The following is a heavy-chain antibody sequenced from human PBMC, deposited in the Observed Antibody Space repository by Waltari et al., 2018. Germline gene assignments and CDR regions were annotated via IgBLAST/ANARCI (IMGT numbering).Heavy chain of an antibody. J-gene: IGHJ4*02. CDR1: GGTFSSYT. CDR3: ARDPLQDYYDSSGYFFD. CDR2: VIPILGIA. Sequence: QVQLVQSGAEVKKPGSSVKVSCKASGGTFSSYTISWVRQAPGQGVEWMGRVIPILGIATYAHDFQGRVTITADKSTSTAYMELSSLRSEYTAVYYCARDPLQDYYDSSGYFFDWGQGTLVTVSS. D-gene: IGHD3-22*01. V-gene: IGHV1-69*08.